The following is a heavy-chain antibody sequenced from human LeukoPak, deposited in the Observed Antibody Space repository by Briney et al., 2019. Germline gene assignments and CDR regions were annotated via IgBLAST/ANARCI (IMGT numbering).Heavy chain of an antibody. Sequence: PGGSLRLSCAASGFTFTSYSMNWVRQAPGKGLEWVSYISSSSSTIYYADSVKGRFTISRDNAKTSLYLQMNSLRAEDTAVYYCARAPDMYGGKYYFDCWGQGTLVSVSS. V-gene: IGHV3-48*04. D-gene: IGHD2-8*01. CDR3: ARAPDMYGGKYYFDC. CDR2: ISSSSSTI. CDR1: GFTFTSYS. J-gene: IGHJ4*02.